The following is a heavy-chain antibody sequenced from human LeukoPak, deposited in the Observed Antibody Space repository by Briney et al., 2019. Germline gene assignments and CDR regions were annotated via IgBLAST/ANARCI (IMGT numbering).Heavy chain of an antibody. V-gene: IGHV3-21*01. CDR2: ISSSSYI. J-gene: IGHJ4*02. D-gene: IGHD3-10*01. CDR1: GFTFSSYS. Sequence: GGSLRLSCAASGFTFSSYSMNWVRQAPGKGLEWVSSISSSSYIYYADSVKGRFTISRDNAKNSLYLQMNSLRAEDTAVYYCARVPTGGSGSYPFDYWGQGTLVTVSS. CDR3: ARVPTGGSGSYPFDY.